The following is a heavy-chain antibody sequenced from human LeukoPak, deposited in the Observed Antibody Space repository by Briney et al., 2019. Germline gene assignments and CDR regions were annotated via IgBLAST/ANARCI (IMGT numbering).Heavy chain of an antibody. CDR3: ARDGHLSYQSIWMFPDY. CDR2: INPNSGGT. Sequence: ASVKVSCKASGFTFTDYYMHWVRQAPGQGLEWMGWINPNSGGTNYAQKFQGTVTMTRDTSISTAYMELSRLRSDDAAVYYCARDGHLSYQSIWMFPDYWGQGTRVTVSS. CDR1: GFTFTDYY. V-gene: IGHV1-2*02. D-gene: IGHD1-1*01. J-gene: IGHJ4*02.